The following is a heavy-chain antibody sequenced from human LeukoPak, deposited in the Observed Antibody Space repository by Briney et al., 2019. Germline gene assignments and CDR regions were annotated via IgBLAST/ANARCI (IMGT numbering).Heavy chain of an antibody. V-gene: IGHV3-53*01. D-gene: IGHD1-26*01. CDR3: ARGGGYYAIDY. J-gene: IGHJ4*02. Sequence: GGSPRLSCAASGFIVNSNYMNWVRQAPGKGLEWVSVLYSDDTTYYADSVKGRFTISRDNSKNTLYLQMNNRRAEDTAVYYCARGGGYYAIDYWGQGTLVTVSS. CDR2: LYSDDTT. CDR1: GFIVNSNY.